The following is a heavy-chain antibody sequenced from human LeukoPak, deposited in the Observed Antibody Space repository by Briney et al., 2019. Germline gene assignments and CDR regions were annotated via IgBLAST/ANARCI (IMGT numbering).Heavy chain of an antibody. CDR3: ARHYYDSSGYIDAFDI. D-gene: IGHD3-22*01. CDR1: GGSISSSSYY. J-gene: IGHJ3*02. Sequence: PSETVSLTCTVSGGSISSSSYYWGWIRQPPGKGLEWIGSIYYSGSTYYNPSLKSRVTISVDTSKNQFSLKLSSVTAADTAVYYCARHYYDSSGYIDAFDIWGQGTMVPVSS. V-gene: IGHV4-39*01. CDR2: IYYSGST.